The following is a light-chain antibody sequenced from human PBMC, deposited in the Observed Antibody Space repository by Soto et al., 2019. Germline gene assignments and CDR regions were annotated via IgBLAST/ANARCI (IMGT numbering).Light chain of an antibody. Sequence: QSALTQPPSASGSPGQSVTISCTGTSSDVGAYNYVSWYQQYPGKAPKLMIYEVNKRPSGVPDRFSGSKSGKTASLTVSGLQPEDEADYHCTAYAGIPIWVFGGGTKLTVL. V-gene: IGLV2-8*01. CDR1: SSDVGAYNY. J-gene: IGLJ3*02. CDR2: EVN. CDR3: TAYAGIPIWV.